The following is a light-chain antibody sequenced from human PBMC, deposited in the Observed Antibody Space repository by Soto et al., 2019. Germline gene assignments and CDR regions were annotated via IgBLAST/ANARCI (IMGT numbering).Light chain of an antibody. CDR2: GNT. V-gene: IGLV1-40*01. Sequence: QSVLTQPPSVSGAPGHRVTISCNGSFSNIGENYEVHWYQQLPGTAPKLLIYGNTNRPSGVPDRFSASKSGTSASLTISELQPGDQADYYCQTYDSKLDGSVLGGGTTLTVL. CDR3: QTYDSKLDGSV. CDR1: FSNIGENYE. J-gene: IGLJ3*02.